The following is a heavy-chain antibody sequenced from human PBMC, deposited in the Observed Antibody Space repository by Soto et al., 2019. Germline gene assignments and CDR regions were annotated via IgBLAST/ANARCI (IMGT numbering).Heavy chain of an antibody. D-gene: IGHD3-10*01. CDR1: GYTFGSYG. Sequence: GASVKVSCRASGYTFGSYGISWVRRAPGHGLEWMGWITSYNGKIHYAQNFQGRVTMTTDRATNTAYMELRSLTSDDTAVYYCARVVYGSGSFPTSLDNWGQGTLVTVSS. CDR3: ARVVYGSGSFPTSLDN. CDR2: ITSYNGKI. V-gene: IGHV1-18*04. J-gene: IGHJ4*02.